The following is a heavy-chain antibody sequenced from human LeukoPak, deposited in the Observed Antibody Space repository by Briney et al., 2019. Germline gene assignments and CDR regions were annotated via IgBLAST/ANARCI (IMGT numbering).Heavy chain of an antibody. J-gene: IGHJ4*02. CDR2: IYPGDSDT. CDR3: ARLPFDSSYYLDY. Sequence: GESLQISFKGSGYSFTTYWIGWVRPMPGKGLEWMGIIYPGDSDTRYSPTFQGQVTISADKSISTAYLQWSSLKASDTAMYYCARLPFDSSYYLDYWGQGTLVTVSS. V-gene: IGHV5-51*01. D-gene: IGHD3-22*01. CDR1: GYSFTTYW.